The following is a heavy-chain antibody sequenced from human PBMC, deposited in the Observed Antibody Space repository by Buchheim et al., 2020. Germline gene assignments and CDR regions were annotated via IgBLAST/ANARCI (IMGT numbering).Heavy chain of an antibody. CDR3: AIESIAVAGLPFDY. CDR2: IRYDGSNK. J-gene: IGHJ4*02. D-gene: IGHD6-19*01. V-gene: IGHV3-30*02. CDR1: GFTFSSYG. Sequence: QVQLVESGGGVVQPGRSLRLSCAASGFTFSSYGMHWVRQAPGKGLEWVAFIRYDGSNKYYADSVKGRFTISRDNSKNTLYLQMNSLRAEDTAVYYCAIESIAVAGLPFDYWGQGTL.